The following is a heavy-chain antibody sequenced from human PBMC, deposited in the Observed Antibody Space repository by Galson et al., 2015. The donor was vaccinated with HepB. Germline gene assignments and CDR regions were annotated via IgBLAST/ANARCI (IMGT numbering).Heavy chain of an antibody. CDR3: ARDSDHSDFWSAHYLGGGMDL. CDR2: IYYSGST. J-gene: IGHJ6*02. D-gene: IGHD3-3*01. Sequence: ETLSLTCTVSGGSISSYYWSWIRQPPGKGLEWIGYIYYSGSTNYNPSLKNRVTISVDTSKNQFSLKLSSVTAADTAVYYCARDSDHSDFWSAHYLGGGMDLWSQGTTVTFSS. V-gene: IGHV4-59*01. CDR1: GGSISSYY.